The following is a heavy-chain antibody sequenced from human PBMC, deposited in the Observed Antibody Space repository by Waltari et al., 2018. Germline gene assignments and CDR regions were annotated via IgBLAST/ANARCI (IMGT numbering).Heavy chain of an antibody. CDR2: IIPIFGTA. D-gene: IGHD2-2*01. J-gene: IGHJ6*02. CDR3: ARALVVPAAQAPGDWYYYVMDV. Sequence: QVQLVQSGAEVKKPGSSVKVCCKASGGTFSSYAISWVRQAPGQGLEWMGGIIPIFGTANYAQKFQGRVTITADESTSTAYMELSSLRSEDTAVYYCARALVVPAAQAPGDWYYYVMDVWGQGTTVTVSS. V-gene: IGHV1-69*01. CDR1: GGTFSSYA.